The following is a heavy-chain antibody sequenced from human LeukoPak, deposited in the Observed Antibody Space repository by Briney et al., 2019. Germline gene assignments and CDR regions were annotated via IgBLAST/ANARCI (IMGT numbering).Heavy chain of an antibody. J-gene: IGHJ4*02. D-gene: IGHD5-18*01. CDR1: GFTFSSYG. CDR3: ARDPSYGTSLDY. CDR2: IWYDGSNK. V-gene: IGHV3-33*01. Sequence: PGRSLRLSCAASGFTFSSYGMHWVRQAPGKGLEWVAVIWYDGSNKYYADSVKGRFTISRDNAKNSLYLQMNSLRAEDTAVYYCARDPSYGTSLDYWGQGTLVTVSS.